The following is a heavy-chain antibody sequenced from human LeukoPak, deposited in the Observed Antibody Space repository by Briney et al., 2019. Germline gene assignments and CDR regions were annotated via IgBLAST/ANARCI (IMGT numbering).Heavy chain of an antibody. J-gene: IGHJ5*02. CDR1: GYTFTSYG. V-gene: IGHV1-18*01. D-gene: IGHD3-22*01. CDR2: ISGYNGYT. Sequence: ASVKVSCKASGYTFTSYGISWVRQAPGQGLEWMGWISGYNGYTHYAHNLQGRVTMTTDTSTSTAYMELRSLRSDDTAVYYCTRDEARYSSGYYPNWFDPWGQGTLVTVSS. CDR3: TRDEARYSSGYYPNWFDP.